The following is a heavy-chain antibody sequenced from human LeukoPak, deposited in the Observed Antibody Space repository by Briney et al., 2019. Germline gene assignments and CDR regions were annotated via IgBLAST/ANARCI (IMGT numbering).Heavy chain of an antibody. D-gene: IGHD3-10*01. J-gene: IGHJ5*02. CDR1: GFTFSSYS. CDR3: ARGGTMVRGVISLNWFDP. Sequence: GGSLRISCAASGFTFSSYSMNWVLQAPGKGLEWVSSISSSSSYIYYADSVKGRFTISRDNAKNSLYLQMNSLRAEDTAVYYCARGGTMVRGVISLNWFDPWGQGTLVTVSS. V-gene: IGHV3-21*01. CDR2: ISSSSSYI.